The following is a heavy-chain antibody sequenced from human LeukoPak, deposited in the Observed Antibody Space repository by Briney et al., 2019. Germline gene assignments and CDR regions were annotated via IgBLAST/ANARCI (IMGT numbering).Heavy chain of an antibody. CDR1: GGSISSHY. D-gene: IGHD2-15*01. CDR2: IYYSGTT. V-gene: IGHV4-59*08. Sequence: SETLSLTCTVSGGSISSHYWSWIRQPPGKGLEWIGTIYYSGTTYYNPSLESRVTIFEDTSKNQFSLMLTSVTAADTAVYYCARQISDYYYYYMDVWGKGTTVTVSS. CDR3: ARQISDYYYYYMDV. J-gene: IGHJ6*03.